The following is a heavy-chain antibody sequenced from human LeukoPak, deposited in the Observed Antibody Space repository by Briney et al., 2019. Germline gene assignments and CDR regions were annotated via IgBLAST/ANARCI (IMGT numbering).Heavy chain of an antibody. Sequence: PGGSLRLSCAASGFTVSSNYMSWVRQAPGKGLEWIGSIYYSGSTYYNPSLKSRVTISVDMSKNQFSLKLSSATAADTAVYYCARDVIVGATGYWGQGTLVTVSS. D-gene: IGHD1-26*01. J-gene: IGHJ4*02. CDR3: ARDVIVGATGY. CDR1: GFTVSSNY. CDR2: IYYSGST. V-gene: IGHV4-39*07.